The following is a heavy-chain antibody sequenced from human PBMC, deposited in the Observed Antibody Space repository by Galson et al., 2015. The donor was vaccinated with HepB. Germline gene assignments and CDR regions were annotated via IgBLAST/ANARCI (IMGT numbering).Heavy chain of an antibody. J-gene: IGHJ5*02. CDR1: GGTFSSYA. D-gene: IGHD2-15*01. Sequence: SVTVSCKASGGTFSSYAISWVRQAPGQGLEWMGGIIPIFGTANYAQKFQGRVTITADESTSTAYMELSSLRSEDTAVYYCAREGVEGYCSGGSCYWFDPWGQGTLVTVSS. CDR2: IIPIFGTA. CDR3: AREGVEGYCSGGSCYWFDP. V-gene: IGHV1-69*13.